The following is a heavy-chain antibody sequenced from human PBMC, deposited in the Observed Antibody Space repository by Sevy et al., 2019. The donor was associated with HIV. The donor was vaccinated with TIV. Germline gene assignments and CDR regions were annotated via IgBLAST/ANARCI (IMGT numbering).Heavy chain of an antibody. J-gene: IGHJ4*02. D-gene: IGHD3-16*02. CDR2: IHYSGST. Sequence: SETLSLTCTVSGGSISSTSYSWGWIRQPPGKGLGWIGTIHYSGSTFYNPSLKSRVTISVDTSKNQFPLKLSSVTAADTAVYYCARHYGYRFDYWGQGTLVTVSS. V-gene: IGHV4-39*01. CDR3: ARHYGYRFDY. CDR1: GGSISSTSYS.